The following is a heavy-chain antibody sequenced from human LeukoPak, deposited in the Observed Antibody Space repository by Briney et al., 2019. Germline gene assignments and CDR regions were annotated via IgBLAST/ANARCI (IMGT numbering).Heavy chain of an antibody. Sequence: GGSLRLSCAASGFTFSSYAMSWVRQAPGKGLEWVSAISGSGGSTYYADSVKGRFTISRDNSKNTLYLQMNSLRAEDTAVYYCAKASRHSSSSRYFDYWGQGTLVTVSS. D-gene: IGHD6-6*01. CDR1: GFTFSSYA. CDR3: AKASRHSSSSRYFDY. J-gene: IGHJ4*02. CDR2: ISGSGGST. V-gene: IGHV3-23*01.